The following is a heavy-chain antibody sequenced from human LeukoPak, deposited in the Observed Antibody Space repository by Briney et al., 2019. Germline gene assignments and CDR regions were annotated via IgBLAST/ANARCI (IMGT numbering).Heavy chain of an antibody. CDR1: GISLSTSGVE. J-gene: IGHJ4*02. CDR2: IYWDDDK. V-gene: IGHV2-5*02. D-gene: IGHD5-24*01. CDR3: AHTLMATMVFDY. Sequence: SGPTLAHPTQPLTLSSTFSGISLSTSGVEVGWIRQPPEKALEWLTLIYWDDDKRYSPSLKSRLTITKDNYKTQVVLTMTTMDPVATATYYCAHTLMATMVFDYWGQGTLVTVSS.